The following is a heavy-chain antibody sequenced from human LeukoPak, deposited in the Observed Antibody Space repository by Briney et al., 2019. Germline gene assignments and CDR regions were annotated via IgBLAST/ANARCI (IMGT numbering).Heavy chain of an antibody. CDR1: GFTFSSYG. Sequence: TGGSLRLSCAVSGFTFSSYGMHWVRQAPGKGLEWVAVISYDGSNKYYADSVKGRFTISRDKSKNTLYLQMNSLRAEDTAVYYCARVTFNYFGSGDAFDIWGQGTMVTVSS. D-gene: IGHD3-10*01. V-gene: IGHV3-30*03. CDR3: ARVTFNYFGSGDAFDI. CDR2: ISYDGSNK. J-gene: IGHJ3*02.